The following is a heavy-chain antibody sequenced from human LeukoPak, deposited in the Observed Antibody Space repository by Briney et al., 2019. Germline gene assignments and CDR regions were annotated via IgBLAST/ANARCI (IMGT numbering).Heavy chain of an antibody. CDR3: AREYYDILTGYYQNYYYMDV. V-gene: IGHV3-7*01. CDR2: IKQDGSEK. D-gene: IGHD3-9*01. Sequence: LTGGSLRLSCAASGFTFSSFWMTWVRQAPGKGLEWVANIKQDGSEKYYVDSVKGRFTISRDNAKNSLYLQMNSLRAEDTAVYYCAREYYDILTGYYQNYYYMDVWGEGTTVTVSS. J-gene: IGHJ6*03. CDR1: GFTFSSFW.